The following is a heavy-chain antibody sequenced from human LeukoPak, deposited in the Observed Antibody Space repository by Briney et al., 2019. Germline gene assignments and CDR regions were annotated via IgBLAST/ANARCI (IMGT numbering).Heavy chain of an antibody. CDR2: ISWNSGSI. CDR1: GFTFDDYA. J-gene: IGHJ1*01. CDR3: AKASVFASVRGPIQH. Sequence: PGGSLRLSCAASGFTFDDYAMHWVRQAPGKGLEWVSGISWNSGSIGYADSVKGRFTISRDNAKNSLYLQMNSLRAEDTALYYCAKASVFASVRGPIQHWGQGTLVTVSS. V-gene: IGHV3-9*01. D-gene: IGHD3-10*02.